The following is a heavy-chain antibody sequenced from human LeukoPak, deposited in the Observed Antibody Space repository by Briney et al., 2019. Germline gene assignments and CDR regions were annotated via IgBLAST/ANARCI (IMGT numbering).Heavy chain of an antibody. V-gene: IGHV1-3*03. Sequence: ASVKVSCKASGYTFTSYAVHWVRQAPGQRLEWMGWINAGNGNTKYSQEFQGRVTITRDTSASTAYMELSSLRSEDMAVYYCARWGSGSSAAFDPWGQGTLVTVSS. CDR1: GYTFTSYA. J-gene: IGHJ5*02. CDR2: INAGNGNT. CDR3: ARWGSGSSAAFDP. D-gene: IGHD3-10*01.